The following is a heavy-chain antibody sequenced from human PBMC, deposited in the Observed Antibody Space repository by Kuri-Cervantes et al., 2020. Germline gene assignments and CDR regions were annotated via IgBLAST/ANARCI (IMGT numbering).Heavy chain of an antibody. V-gene: IGHV3-23*01. CDR1: GFTFDDYT. CDR3: ARASSSSRYYYYGMDV. J-gene: IGHJ6*02. Sequence: GESLKISCAASGFTFDDYTMHWVRQAPGKGLEWVSAISGSGGSTYYADSVKGRFTISRDNSKNTLYLQMNSLRAEDTAVYYCARASSSSRYYYYGMDVWGQGTTVTVSS. D-gene: IGHD6-6*01. CDR2: ISGSGGST.